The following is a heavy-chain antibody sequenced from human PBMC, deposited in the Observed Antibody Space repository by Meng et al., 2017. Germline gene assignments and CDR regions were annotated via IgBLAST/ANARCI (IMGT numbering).Heavy chain of an antibody. CDR2: ISYDGSNK. D-gene: IGHD2-15*01. J-gene: IGHJ4*02. CDR3: ARDSHIPTGKVVVEAAQDFDD. V-gene: IGHV3-30*04. Sequence: GESLKISCAASGFTFSSYAMHWVRQAPGKGLEWVAVISYDGSNKYYADSVKGRFTISRDNSKNTLYLQMNSLRAEDTAVYYCARDSHIPTGKVVVEAAQDFDDWGQGTLVTVSS. CDR1: GFTFSSYA.